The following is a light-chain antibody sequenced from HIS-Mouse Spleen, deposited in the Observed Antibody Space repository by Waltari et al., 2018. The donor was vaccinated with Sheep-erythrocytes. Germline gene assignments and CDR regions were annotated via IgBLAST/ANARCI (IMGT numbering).Light chain of an antibody. CDR1: QSVSSN. CDR3: QQYNNWMYT. J-gene: IGKJ2*01. Sequence: DIVMTQSPATLSVSPGESATLSCRASQSVSSNLAWYRQKPGQAPRLLIYGASTRATGIPARFSGSGSGTEFTLTISSMQSEDFAVYYCQQYNNWMYTFGQGTKLEIK. V-gene: IGKV3-15*01. CDR2: GAS.